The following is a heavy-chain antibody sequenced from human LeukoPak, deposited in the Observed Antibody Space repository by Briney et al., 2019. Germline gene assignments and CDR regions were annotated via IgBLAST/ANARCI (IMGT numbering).Heavy chain of an antibody. CDR2: IYSDGST. V-gene: IGHV3-53*05. CDR3: ASGWDIWWAFDY. D-gene: IGHD6-19*01. CDR1: GLTVRNNY. Sequence: GGSLRLSCAASGLTVRNNYMSWVRQAPGKGLEWVSVIYSDGSTYYADSVKGRFTISRDNSKNTLYLQMNSLRPEDTAVYYCASGWDIWWAFDYWGQGTLVTVSS. J-gene: IGHJ4*02.